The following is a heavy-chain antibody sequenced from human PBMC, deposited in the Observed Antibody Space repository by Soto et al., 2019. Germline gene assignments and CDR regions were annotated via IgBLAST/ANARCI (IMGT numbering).Heavy chain of an antibody. J-gene: IGHJ6*02. V-gene: IGHV1-18*01. CDR3: ARELIPGYYYDSSGPLGYYYGMDV. CDR2: ISAYNGNT. Sequence: ASVKVSCKASGYTFTSYGISWVRQAPGQGLEWMGWISAYNGNTNYAQELQGRVTMTTDTSTSTAYMELRSLSSDDTAVYYCARELIPGYYYDSSGPLGYYYGMDVWGQGTTVTVSS. CDR1: GYTFTSYG. D-gene: IGHD3-22*01.